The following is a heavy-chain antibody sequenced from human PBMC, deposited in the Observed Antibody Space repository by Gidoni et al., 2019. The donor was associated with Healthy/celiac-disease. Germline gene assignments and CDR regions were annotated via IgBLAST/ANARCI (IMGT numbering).Heavy chain of an antibody. CDR2: ISGSGGST. V-gene: IGHV3-23*01. J-gene: IGHJ6*03. CDR3: AKQGSSLYYYMDV. CDR1: GFPFSSYA. Sequence: EVPLLQSAGGLVQPRGSLRLSFASSGFPFSSYAMSWVRQAPGKGLEWVSAISGSGGSTYYADAVKGRFTISRDNSKNTLYLQMNSLRAEGTAVYYCAKQGSSLYYYMDVWGKGTTVTVSS. D-gene: IGHD6-13*01.